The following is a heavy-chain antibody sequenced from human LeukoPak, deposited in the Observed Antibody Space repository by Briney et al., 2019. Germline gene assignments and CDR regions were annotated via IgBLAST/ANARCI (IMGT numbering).Heavy chain of an antibody. V-gene: IGHV3-23*01. CDR1: GFIFSSYA. D-gene: IGHD3-16*01. CDR2: LRGNGDT. J-gene: IGHJ4*02. Sequence: GGSLRLSCAASGFIFSSYAMSWVREAPARGLEWVSSLRGNGDTFYADSVKGRFTLSRDESRNTVYLHLNELRVEDTAVYYCAKASWVSTADAVLWGQGTVATVSS. CDR3: AKASWVSTADAVL.